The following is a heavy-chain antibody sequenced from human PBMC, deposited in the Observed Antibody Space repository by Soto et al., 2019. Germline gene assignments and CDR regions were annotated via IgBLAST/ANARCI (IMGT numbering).Heavy chain of an antibody. V-gene: IGHV1-69*01. D-gene: IGHD3-22*01. CDR1: GGTFSSYA. Sequence: QVQLVQSGAEVKKPGSSVKVSCKASGGTFSSYAISWVRQAPGQGLEWMGGIIPIFGTANYAQKFQGRVTITADESTSTAYMELSSLRSEDTPVYYCARAMNYYDSSGYPLRPFDYWGQGTLVTVSS. CDR3: ARAMNYYDSSGYPLRPFDY. J-gene: IGHJ4*02. CDR2: IIPIFGTA.